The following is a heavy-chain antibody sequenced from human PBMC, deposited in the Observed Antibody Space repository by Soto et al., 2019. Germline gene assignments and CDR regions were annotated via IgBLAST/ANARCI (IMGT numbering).Heavy chain of an antibody. CDR3: AGLRGYAGSPIDY. Sequence: SETLSLTCTVSGGSVISGYWSWIRQPPGKGLEWIGYISYSGNTNYNPSLKSRVTMSVDTPKNQFSLRLSSVTTADTAVYYCAGLRGYAGSPIDYWGQGALVTVSS. J-gene: IGHJ4*02. V-gene: IGHV4-59*02. D-gene: IGHD2-15*01. CDR2: ISYSGNT. CDR1: GGSVISGY.